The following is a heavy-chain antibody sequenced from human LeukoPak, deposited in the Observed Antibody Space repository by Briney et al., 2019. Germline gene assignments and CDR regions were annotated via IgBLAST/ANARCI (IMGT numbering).Heavy chain of an antibody. D-gene: IGHD2-2*01. Sequence: GGSLRLSCAASGFTFSSYAMSWVRQAPGKGLEWVSAISGSGGSTYYADSMKGRFTTSRDNSKNTLYLQMNSLRAEDTAVYYCARDIVVVPAAGFDPWGQGTLVTVSS. V-gene: IGHV3-23*01. CDR2: ISGSGGST. CDR1: GFTFSSYA. CDR3: ARDIVVVPAAGFDP. J-gene: IGHJ5*02.